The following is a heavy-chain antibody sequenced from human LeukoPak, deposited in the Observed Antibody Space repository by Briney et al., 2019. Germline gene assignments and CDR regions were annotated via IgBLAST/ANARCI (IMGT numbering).Heavy chain of an antibody. CDR3: ARDIVSGSGGLDY. CDR1: RFSFSNYW. V-gene: IGHV3-74*01. D-gene: IGHD3-10*01. J-gene: IGHJ4*02. CDR2: VKSDGSNP. Sequence: GGSLRLSCAASRFSFSNYWMHWIRHAPGKGLGWVSRVKSDGSNPSYADSVKGRFTISSDNAENMLYLQMNTLGAEDTAVYYCARDIVSGSGGLDYWGKGTLVTVSS.